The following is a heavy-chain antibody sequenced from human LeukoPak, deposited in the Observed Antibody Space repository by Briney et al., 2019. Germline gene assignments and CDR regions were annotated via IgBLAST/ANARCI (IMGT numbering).Heavy chain of an antibody. CDR2: IYSGGST. CDR3: ARGGKCSDGKCYLIDY. Sequence: GGSLRLSCAASGFTVSSNYMSWVRQAPGKGLEWVSVIYSGGSTYYADSVKGRFTISRDNSKNTLYLQMNSLRAEDTAVYYCARGGKCSDGKCYLIDYWGQGTLVTVSS. D-gene: IGHD2-15*01. J-gene: IGHJ4*02. CDR1: GFTVSSNY. V-gene: IGHV3-53*01.